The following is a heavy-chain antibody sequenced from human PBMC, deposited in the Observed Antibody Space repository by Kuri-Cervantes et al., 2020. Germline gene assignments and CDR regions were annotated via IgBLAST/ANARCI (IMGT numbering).Heavy chain of an antibody. D-gene: IGHD3-22*01. V-gene: IGHV4-34*01. CDR2: INHSGST. CDR3: ARGRPTKRYYYDSSGYYKGRLGLYYYGMDV. CDR1: GGSFSGYY. Sequence: GSLRLSCAVYGGSFSGYYWSWIRQPPGKGLEWIGEINHSGSTNYNPSLKSRVTISVDTYKNQFSLKLSSVTAADTAVYYCARGRPTKRYYYDSSGYYKGRLGLYYYGMDVWGQGTTVTVSS. J-gene: IGHJ6*02.